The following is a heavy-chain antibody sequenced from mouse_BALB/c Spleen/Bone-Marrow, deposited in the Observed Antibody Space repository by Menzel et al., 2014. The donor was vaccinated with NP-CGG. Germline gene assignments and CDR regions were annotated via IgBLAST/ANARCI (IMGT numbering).Heavy chain of an antibody. Sequence: EVKVVESGGGLVQPGGSLKLSCVASGFTFSSYGMSWVRQTPDKRLELVATINNNGGSTYYPVSVKGQFTISRDNAKNNLYLQMSSLKSEDTAMYYCARVYGWYFDVWGAGTTVTVSS. CDR3: ARVYGWYFDV. D-gene: IGHD1-1*01. CDR1: GFTFSSYG. J-gene: IGHJ1*01. V-gene: IGHV5-6-3*01. CDR2: INNNGGST.